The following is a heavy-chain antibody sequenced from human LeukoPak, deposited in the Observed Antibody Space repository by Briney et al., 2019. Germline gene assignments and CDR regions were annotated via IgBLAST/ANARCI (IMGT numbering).Heavy chain of an antibody. CDR2: IYTRGST. V-gene: IGHV4-4*09. Sequence: SETLSLTCTVSGGSISDDYWGWIRQPPGKGLEWIGYIYTRGSTNYNPSLRSRVPLSVDTSKNQFSLKLSSVTAADTAVYYCARSTSNRFDPWGQGTLVTVSS. CDR3: ARSTSNRFDP. CDR1: GGSISDDY. J-gene: IGHJ5*02.